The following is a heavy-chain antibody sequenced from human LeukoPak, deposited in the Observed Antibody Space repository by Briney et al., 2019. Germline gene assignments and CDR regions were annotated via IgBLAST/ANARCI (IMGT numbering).Heavy chain of an antibody. CDR3: AKAPGGSRSYYYYGMDV. V-gene: IGHV3-23*01. CDR1: GFTFSRYA. J-gene: IGHJ6*02. Sequence: GGSLRLSCAASGFTFSRYAMSWVRQAPGKGLEWVSAISGSGGSAYYADSVMGRFTISRDNSKNTLCLEMNSLRAEDTAVYYCAKAPGGSRSYYYYGMDVWGQGTTVTVSS. CDR2: ISGSGGSA. D-gene: IGHD6-13*01.